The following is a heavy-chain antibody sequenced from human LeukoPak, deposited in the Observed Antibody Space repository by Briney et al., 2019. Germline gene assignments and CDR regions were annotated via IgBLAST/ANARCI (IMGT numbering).Heavy chain of an antibody. CDR2: IFYSGST. J-gene: IGHJ6*03. D-gene: IGHD6-13*01. V-gene: IGHV4-39*07. CDR3: ARESSSSSWNYYYYMDV. CDR1: SGSISTSNYY. Sequence: SETLSLTCTVSSGSISTSNYYWGWVRQPPGKALEWIGNIFYSGSTNYNPSLKSRVTISVDTSKNQFSLKLSPVTAADTAVYYCARESSSSSWNYYYYMDVWGKGTTVTISS.